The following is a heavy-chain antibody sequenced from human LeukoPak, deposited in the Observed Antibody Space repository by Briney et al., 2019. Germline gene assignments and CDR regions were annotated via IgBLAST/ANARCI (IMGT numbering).Heavy chain of an antibody. V-gene: IGHV3-21*01. CDR1: GFTFSSYS. Sequence: GGSLRLSCAASGFTFSSYSMNWVRQAPGKGLEWVSSISSSSSYIYYADSVKGRFTISRDNAKNSLYLQMNGLRAEDTAVYYCAREGPGDAFDIWGQGTMVTVSS. J-gene: IGHJ3*02. CDR2: ISSSSSYI. CDR3: AREGPGDAFDI.